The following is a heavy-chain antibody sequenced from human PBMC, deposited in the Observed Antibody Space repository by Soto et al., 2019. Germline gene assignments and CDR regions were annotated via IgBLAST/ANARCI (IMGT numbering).Heavy chain of an antibody. V-gene: IGHV3-30*03. J-gene: IGHJ4*02. Sequence: QVQLVESGGGVVQPGRSLKLSCAASGFTFNAYGMHWVRQPPGKGLEWVAIITSDGSYISYADPVKGRFTISRDNSKNMVYLQMNSLRAEDTAVYYCTIGGSFHNWGQGTRVSVSS. D-gene: IGHD1-26*01. CDR2: ITSDGSYI. CDR1: GFTFNAYG. CDR3: TIGGSFHN.